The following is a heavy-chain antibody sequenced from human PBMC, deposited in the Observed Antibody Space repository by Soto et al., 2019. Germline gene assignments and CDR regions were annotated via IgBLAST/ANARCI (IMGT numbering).Heavy chain of an antibody. CDR1: GFTVSSHY. CDR3: ARDPAVTAIDY. V-gene: IGHV3-66*01. J-gene: IGHJ4*02. Sequence: PGGSLRLSCAASGFTVSSHYVSWVRQAPGKGLEWVSVIYSGGSTYYADSGKGRFTISRDNSKNTLYLQMNSLRAEDTAVYYCARDPAVTAIDYWGQGTLVTVSS. D-gene: IGHD2-21*02. CDR2: IYSGGST.